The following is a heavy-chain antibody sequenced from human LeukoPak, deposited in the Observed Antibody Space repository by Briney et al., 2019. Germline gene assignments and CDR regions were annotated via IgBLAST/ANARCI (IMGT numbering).Heavy chain of an antibody. Sequence: SVKLSSSASGSTFTGCYMHRVRQRPGQGHEWKGWINPNSGGTNYAQKFEGRVTMTRDTSISTAYMGLSRLRSDDTAVYYCARGVVATSPVGYWGQGTLVTVSS. J-gene: IGHJ4*02. D-gene: IGHD5-12*01. CDR3: ARGVVATSPVGY. CDR1: GSTFTGCY. CDR2: INPNSGGT. V-gene: IGHV1-2*02.